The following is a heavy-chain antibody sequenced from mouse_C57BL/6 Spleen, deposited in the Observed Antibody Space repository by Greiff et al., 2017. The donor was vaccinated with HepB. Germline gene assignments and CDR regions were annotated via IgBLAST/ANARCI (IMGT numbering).Heavy chain of an antibody. J-gene: IGHJ2*01. Sequence: VQGVESGAELARPGASVKLSCKASGYTFTSYGISWVKQRTGQGLEWIGEIYPRSGNTYYNEKFKGKATLTADKSSSTAYMELRSLTSEDSAVYFCARSYYSNYEDWNYWGQGTTLTVSS. D-gene: IGHD2-5*01. CDR3: ARSYYSNYEDWNY. CDR1: GYTFTSYG. CDR2: IYPRSGNT. V-gene: IGHV1-81*01.